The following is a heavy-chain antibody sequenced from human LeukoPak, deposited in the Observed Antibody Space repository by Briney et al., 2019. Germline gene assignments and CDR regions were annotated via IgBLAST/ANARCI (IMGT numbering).Heavy chain of an antibody. Sequence: ASVKVSCKASGGTFSSYAISWVRQAPGQGLEWMGGIIPIFGTANYAQKFQGRVTITADKSTSTAYMELSSLRSEDTAMYYCARGYCSGGSCYEFDYWGRGTLVTVSS. J-gene: IGHJ4*02. CDR2: IIPIFGTA. D-gene: IGHD2-15*01. CDR1: GGTFSSYA. CDR3: ARGYCSGGSCYEFDY. V-gene: IGHV1-69*06.